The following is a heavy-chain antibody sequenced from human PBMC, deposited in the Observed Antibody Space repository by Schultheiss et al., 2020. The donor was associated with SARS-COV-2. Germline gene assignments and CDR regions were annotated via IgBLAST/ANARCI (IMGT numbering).Heavy chain of an antibody. J-gene: IGHJ5*02. CDR1: GGSISSYY. V-gene: IGHV4-34*01. Sequence: GSLRLSCTVSGGSISSYYWSWIRQPPGKGLEWIGEINHSGSTNYNPSLQSRVTMSVDVSKKQLSLRLSSVTAADSAVYYCARGSEGFDPWGQGTQVTVSS. CDR3: ARGSEGFDP. CDR2: INHSGST.